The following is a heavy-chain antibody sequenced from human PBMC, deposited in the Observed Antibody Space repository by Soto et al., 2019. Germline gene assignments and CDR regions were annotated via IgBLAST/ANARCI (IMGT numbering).Heavy chain of an antibody. V-gene: IGHV4-39*01. CDR1: GGSISSSSYY. CDR3: ARQAGPPEEQQLVLYXY. D-gene: IGHD6-13*01. Sequence: PSETLSLTCTVSGGSISSSSYYWGWIRQPPGKGLEWIGSIYYSGSTYYNPSLKSRVTISVDTSKNQFSLKLSSVTAADTAVYYCARQAGPPEEQQLVLYXYWSQGTLVTVSS. CDR2: IYYSGST. J-gene: IGHJ4*02.